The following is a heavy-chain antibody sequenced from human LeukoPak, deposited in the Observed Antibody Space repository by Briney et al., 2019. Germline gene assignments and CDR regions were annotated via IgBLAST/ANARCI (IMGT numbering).Heavy chain of an antibody. D-gene: IGHD5-12*01. Sequence: PGGSLRLSCAASGFTFSSYSMNWVRQAPGKGLEWVSSISSSSSYIYYADSVKGRFTISRDNAKNSLYLQMNSLRAEDTAVYYCARGPEWLPYYFDYWGQGTLVTVSS. V-gene: IGHV3-21*01. CDR2: ISSSSSYI. J-gene: IGHJ4*02. CDR3: ARGPEWLPYYFDY. CDR1: GFTFSSYS.